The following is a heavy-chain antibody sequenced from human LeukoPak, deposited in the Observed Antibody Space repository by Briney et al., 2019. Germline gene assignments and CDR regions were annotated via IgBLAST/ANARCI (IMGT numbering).Heavy chain of an antibody. CDR2: IIPIFGTA. CDR1: GGTFSSYA. CDR3: ARDRFNYYYDSSGYRDAFDI. J-gene: IGHJ3*02. D-gene: IGHD3-22*01. Sequence: SVKVSCKASGGTFSSYAISWVRQAPGQGPEWMGGIIPIFGTANYAQKFQGRVTITADESTSTAYMELSSLRSEDTAVYYCARDRFNYYYDSSGYRDAFDIWGQGTMVTVSS. V-gene: IGHV1-69*13.